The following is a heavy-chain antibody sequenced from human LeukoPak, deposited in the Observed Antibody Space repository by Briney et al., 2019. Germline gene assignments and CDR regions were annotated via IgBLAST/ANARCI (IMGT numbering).Heavy chain of an antibody. V-gene: IGHV3-30*02. J-gene: IGHJ5*02. CDR2: IRYDGSNE. CDR1: GFTFSSYG. Sequence: GGSLRLSCAASGFTFSSYGMHWVRQAPGKGLEWVAFIRYDGSNEYYADSVKGRFTISRDDSKNTLYLQMISLRVEDTAVYYCAKVYIAARPHWFDPWGQGTLVTVSS. D-gene: IGHD6-6*01. CDR3: AKVYIAARPHWFDP.